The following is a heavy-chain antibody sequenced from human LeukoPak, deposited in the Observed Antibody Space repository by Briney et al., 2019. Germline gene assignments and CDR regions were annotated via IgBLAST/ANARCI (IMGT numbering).Heavy chain of an antibody. Sequence: PGGSLRLSCAASGFTFSSYWMHWVRQAPGKGLVWASRINRDGGSTNYAASVKGRFTISRDNAENTLHLQMNSLRAEDTAVYYCARGRYYDSTGHGAFDIWGQGTMVTVSS. CDR2: INRDGGST. D-gene: IGHD3-22*01. CDR3: ARGRYYDSTGHGAFDI. V-gene: IGHV3-74*01. CDR1: GFTFSSYW. J-gene: IGHJ3*02.